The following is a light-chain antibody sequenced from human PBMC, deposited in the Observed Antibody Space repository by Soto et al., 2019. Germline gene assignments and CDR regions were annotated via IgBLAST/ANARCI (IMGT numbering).Light chain of an antibody. Sequence: EIVLTQSPGTLSLSPGERATLSCRASQSVSSSYLAWYQHQPGQAPRLLIYGASSRATGLPDRFSGSGSGTDFTLTISRLEPEDVAVYYCQQYGISPRTFGQGTKVEIK. CDR3: QQYGISPRT. J-gene: IGKJ1*01. CDR1: QSVSSSY. V-gene: IGKV3-20*01. CDR2: GAS.